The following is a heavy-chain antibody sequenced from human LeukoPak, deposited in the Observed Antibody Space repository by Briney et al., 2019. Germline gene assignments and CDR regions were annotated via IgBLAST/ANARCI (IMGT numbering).Heavy chain of an antibody. CDR3: VKDRSGWAGYFQH. D-gene: IGHD6-19*01. J-gene: IGHJ1*01. V-gene: IGHV3-64D*06. CDR1: GFTFSSYA. Sequence: GGSLRLSCSASGFTFSSYAMHWVRQAPGKGLEYVSAISSNGGSTYFADSVKGRFTISRDNSKNTLYPQMSSLRAEDTAVYYCVKDRSGWAGYFQHWGQGTLVTVSS. CDR2: ISSNGGST.